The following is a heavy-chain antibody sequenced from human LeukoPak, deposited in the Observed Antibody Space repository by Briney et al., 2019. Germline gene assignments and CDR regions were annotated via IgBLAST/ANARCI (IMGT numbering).Heavy chain of an antibody. CDR3: ARTMVRGVKGVNWFDP. D-gene: IGHD3-10*01. CDR1: GGSISSYY. J-gene: IGHJ5*02. CDR2: IYYSGST. Sequence: SETLSLTCTVSGGSISSYYWSWIRQPPGKGLEWIGYIYYSGSTNYNPSLKSRVTISVDTSKNQFSLKLSSVTAADTAVYYCARTMVRGVKGVNWFDPWGQGTLVTVSS. V-gene: IGHV4-59*01.